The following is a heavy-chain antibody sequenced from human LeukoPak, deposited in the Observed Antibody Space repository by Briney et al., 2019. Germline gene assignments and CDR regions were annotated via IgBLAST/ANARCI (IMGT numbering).Heavy chain of an antibody. V-gene: IGHV3-48*03. CDR1: GFTFSSYE. CDR3: AKDWTGTKPFDL. D-gene: IGHD1-1*01. CDR2: ISSSGSTI. J-gene: IGHJ2*01. Sequence: PGGSLRLSCAASGFTFSSYEMNWVRQAPGKGLEWVSYISSSGSTIYYADSVKGRFTISRDNAKNSLYLQMNSLRAEDTAVYYCAKDWTGTKPFDLWGRGALVTVSS.